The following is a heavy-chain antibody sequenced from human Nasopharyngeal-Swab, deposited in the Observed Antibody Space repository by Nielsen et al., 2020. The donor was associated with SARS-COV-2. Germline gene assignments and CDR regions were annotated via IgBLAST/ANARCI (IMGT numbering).Heavy chain of an antibody. J-gene: IGHJ5*01. Sequence: WVRQAPGQGLEWMGWINTNSGNPSYAQGFTGRFVFSLDTSVNTAYLHISGLETQDTATYFCAKKGGDSSDVSGNSNWFDSWGQGTLVTVSS. CDR2: INTNSGNP. CDR3: AKKGGDSSDVSGNSNWFDS. D-gene: IGHD3-16*01. V-gene: IGHV7-4-1*01.